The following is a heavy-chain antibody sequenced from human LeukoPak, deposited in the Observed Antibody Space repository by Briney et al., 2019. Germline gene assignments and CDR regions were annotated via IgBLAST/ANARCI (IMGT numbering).Heavy chain of an antibody. D-gene: IGHD3-16*01. CDR1: GYSISSGYY. V-gene: IGHV4-38-2*02. CDR3: ARDRLGLFDY. Sequence: SETLSLTCTVSGYSISSGYYWGWIRQPPGKGLEWIGSIYHSGSTYYNPSLKSRVTISVDTSKNQFSLKLSSVTAADAAVYYCARDRLGLFDYWGQGTLVTVSS. CDR2: IYHSGST. J-gene: IGHJ4*02.